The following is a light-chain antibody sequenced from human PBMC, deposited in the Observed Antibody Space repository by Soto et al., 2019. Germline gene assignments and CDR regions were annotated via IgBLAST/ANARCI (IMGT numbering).Light chain of an antibody. CDR1: QSVSSSY. CDR2: DAS. V-gene: IGKV3-20*01. J-gene: IGKJ5*01. CDR3: QQYGSSPIT. Sequence: ESVLSQSPGTVSLSPGERATLSCRTSQSVSSSYLAWYQQKPGQAPRLLIYDASNRATGIPARFSGSGSGTDFTLTISRLEPEDFAVYYCQQYGSSPITFGQGTRLEI.